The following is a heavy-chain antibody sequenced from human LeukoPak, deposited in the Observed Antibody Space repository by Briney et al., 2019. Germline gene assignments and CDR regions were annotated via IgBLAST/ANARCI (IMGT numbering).Heavy chain of an antibody. V-gene: IGHV4-4*02. J-gene: IGHJ2*01. CDR2: ISLRALT. CDR3: ARDTVGATTSWYFDL. Sequence: SETLSLTCGVSGGSISGTNWWSWVRQPPGQGLEWIGEISLRALTNYNPSLRSRLTMSLDESKNQVSLNLTSVTAADTAVYYCARDTVGATTSWYFDLWGRGTLVTVSS. D-gene: IGHD1-26*01. CDR1: GGSISGTNW.